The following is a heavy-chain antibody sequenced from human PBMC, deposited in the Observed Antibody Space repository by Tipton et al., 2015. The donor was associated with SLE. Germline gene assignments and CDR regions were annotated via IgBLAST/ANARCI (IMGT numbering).Heavy chain of an antibody. CDR1: GGSISSGSYY. D-gene: IGHD2-15*01. V-gene: IGHV4-61*02. J-gene: IGHJ4*02. Sequence: TLSLTCTVSGGSISSGSYYWSWIRQPAGKGLEWIGRIYTSGSTNYNPSLKSRVTISVDTSKNQFSLKLSSVTAADTAVYYCAIVGGYARLRYFDYWGQGTLVTVSS. CDR3: AIVGGYARLRYFDY. CDR2: IYTSGST.